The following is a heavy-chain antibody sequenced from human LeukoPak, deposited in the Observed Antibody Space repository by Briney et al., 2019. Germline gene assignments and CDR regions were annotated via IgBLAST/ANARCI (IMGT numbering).Heavy chain of an antibody. Sequence: SETLSLTCAVSGDSIASPTWWSWVRQAPEKGLEWIGEIDHSGSTNYNPSLRSRVTISVDKSKSHFSLRLSSVTAADTAVYFCARSYSMARGIIDFYGLDVWGQGTTVAVSS. CDR1: GDSIASPTW. J-gene: IGHJ6*02. CDR3: ARSYSMARGIIDFYGLDV. CDR2: IDHSGST. D-gene: IGHD3-10*01. V-gene: IGHV4-4*02.